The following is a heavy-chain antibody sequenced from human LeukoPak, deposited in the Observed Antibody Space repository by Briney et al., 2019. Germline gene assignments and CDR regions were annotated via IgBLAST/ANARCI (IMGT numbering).Heavy chain of an antibody. Sequence: SEILSRTCAGYGVSFSGYYWSWLRRPPGKELKWIGEINHGGSTNYNPSLKSRVTISVETSKNQFSLKLSSLTAANTAVYYCARRGYSYVHIDYWGQGTLVTVSS. J-gene: IGHJ4*02. CDR3: ARRGYSYVHIDY. CDR1: GVSFSGYY. CDR2: INHGGST. V-gene: IGHV4-34*01. D-gene: IGHD5-18*01.